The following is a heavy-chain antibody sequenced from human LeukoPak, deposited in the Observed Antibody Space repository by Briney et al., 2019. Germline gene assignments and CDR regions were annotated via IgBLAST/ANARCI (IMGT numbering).Heavy chain of an antibody. V-gene: IGHV5-51*01. CDR2: IYPGDSDT. CDR3: ARLTDGDDY. D-gene: IGHD7-27*01. CDR1: RYRFTTYW. Sequence: GGSLKISCEGSRYRFTTYWIGWVRQMPGKGLEWMGSIYPGDSDTRYSPSFQGQVTISADKSISTAYLQWSSLKASDTAMYYCARLTDGDDYWGQGTLVTVSS. J-gene: IGHJ4*02.